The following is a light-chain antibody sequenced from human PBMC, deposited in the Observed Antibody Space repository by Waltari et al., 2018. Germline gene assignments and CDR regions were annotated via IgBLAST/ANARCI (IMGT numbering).Light chain of an antibody. V-gene: IGLV1-47*01. CDR2: RNN. J-gene: IGLJ3*02. Sequence: QSVLTQPPSASGTPGQRVTISCSGSRSNIGSNYVYWYQQLPGTAPKLLIYRNNHRPSGVPCGVSGSKSGTSASLAISGLRSEDEADYYCAAWDDSLSGRVFGGGTKVTVL. CDR1: RSNIGSNY. CDR3: AAWDDSLSGRV.